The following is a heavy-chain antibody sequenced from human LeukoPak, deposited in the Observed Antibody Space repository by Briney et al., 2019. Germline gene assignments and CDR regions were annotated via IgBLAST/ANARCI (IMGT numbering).Heavy chain of an antibody. CDR1: GYTFTSYG. CDR3: AREREDYYGSGLPYGLDV. V-gene: IGHV1-18*01. J-gene: IGHJ6*02. Sequence: ASVKVSCRASGYTFTSYGISWVRQAPGQGLEWMGWINPYNGNTNYAQKPQGRVTMTTDTSTTTAYMELRSLRSDDTAVYYSAREREDYYGSGLPYGLDVWGQGTTVTVSS. D-gene: IGHD3-10*01. CDR2: INPYNGNT.